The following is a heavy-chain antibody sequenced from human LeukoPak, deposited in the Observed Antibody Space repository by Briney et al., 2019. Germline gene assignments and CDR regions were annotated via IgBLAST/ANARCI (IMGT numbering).Heavy chain of an antibody. V-gene: IGHV3-23*01. CDR1: GFTFSSYA. CDR2: ISGSGGST. J-gene: IGHJ4*02. Sequence: GGSLRLSCAASGFTFSSYAMSWVRQAPGKGLEWVSAISGSGGSTYYANSVKGRFTISRDNSRDTLYLQMNSLRAEDTAVYYCAKGYYDYVWGSYYFDYWGQGTLVTVSS. CDR3: AKGYYDYVWGSYYFDY. D-gene: IGHD3-16*01.